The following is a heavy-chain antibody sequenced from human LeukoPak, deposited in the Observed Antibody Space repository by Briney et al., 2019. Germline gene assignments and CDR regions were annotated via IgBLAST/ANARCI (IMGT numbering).Heavy chain of an antibody. J-gene: IGHJ4*02. Sequence: HPGGSLRLSCAASGFTFSTYSMNWVRQAPGKGLEWVSYISSSSTIYYADSVKGRFTISRDNAKNSLYLQMNSLRDEDTAVYYCARRVYYDFWSGYYPYYFDYWGQGTLVTVSS. CDR1: GFTFSTYS. V-gene: IGHV3-48*02. CDR2: ISSSSTI. D-gene: IGHD3-3*01. CDR3: ARRVYYDFWSGYYPYYFDY.